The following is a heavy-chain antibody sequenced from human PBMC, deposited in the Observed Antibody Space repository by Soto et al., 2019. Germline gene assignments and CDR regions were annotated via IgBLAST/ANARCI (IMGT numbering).Heavy chain of an antibody. J-gene: IGHJ6*02. CDR2: IYPGDSDT. CDR3: ARLHYYGSAYYYYGMDV. CDR1: GYSFTSYR. Sequence: PGESLKISCKGSGYSFTSYRIGWVRQMPGKGLEWMGIIYPGDSDTRYSPSFQGQVTISADKSISTAYLQWSSLKASDTAMYYCARLHYYGSAYYYYGMDVWGQGTTVTVSS. D-gene: IGHD3-10*01. V-gene: IGHV5-51*01.